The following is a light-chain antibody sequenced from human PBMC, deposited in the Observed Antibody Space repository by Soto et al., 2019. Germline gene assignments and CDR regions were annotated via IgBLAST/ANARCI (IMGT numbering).Light chain of an antibody. V-gene: IGKV3-20*01. CDR2: GAS. CDR1: QSVRSNF. Sequence: EIVLTQSPGTLSLSPGDRATLSCRASQSVRSNFLAWYQQKPGQAPKLLISGASSRATGIPDRFSGSGSGTEFTLTISRLEPEDFALYSCQQYGTSPGTFGQGTKLEI. J-gene: IGKJ2*02. CDR3: QQYGTSPGT.